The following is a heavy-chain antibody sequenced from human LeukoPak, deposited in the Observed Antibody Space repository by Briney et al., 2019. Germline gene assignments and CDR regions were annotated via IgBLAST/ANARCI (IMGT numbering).Heavy chain of an antibody. D-gene: IGHD6-13*01. J-gene: IGHJ4*02. CDR1: GFKFFTFA. CDR3: AREQKQQLAIDY. CDR2: ISYDGSNK. Sequence: GGSLRLSCEASGFKFFTFAMHWVRQAPGKGLEWVAVISYDGSNKYYADSVKGRFTISRDNSKNTLYLQMNSLRAEDTAVYYCAREQKQQLAIDYWGQGTLVTVSS. V-gene: IGHV3-30-3*01.